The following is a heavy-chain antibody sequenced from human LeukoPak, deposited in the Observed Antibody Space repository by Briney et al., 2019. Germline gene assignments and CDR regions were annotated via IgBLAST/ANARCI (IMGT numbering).Heavy chain of an antibody. CDR3: AKEVTGGYCSGGNCYAYFEY. J-gene: IGHJ4*02. Sequence: GGSLRLSCAASGFTVSSNYMSWVRQAPGKGLEWVSVIYSGGSTYYADSVKGRFTISRDNAKNTLFLTMSSRRAEDTAVYYCAKEVTGGYCSGGNCYAYFEYWGQGTLVTVSS. CDR1: GFTVSSNY. D-gene: IGHD2-15*01. CDR2: IYSGGST. V-gene: IGHV3-53*01.